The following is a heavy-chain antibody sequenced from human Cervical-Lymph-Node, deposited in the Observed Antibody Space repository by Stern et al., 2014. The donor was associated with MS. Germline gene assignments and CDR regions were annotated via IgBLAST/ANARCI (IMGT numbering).Heavy chain of an antibody. V-gene: IGHV7-4-1*02. Sequence: QVQLVQSGSELKKPGASVKVSCKASGYTFIRYAMNWVRQAPGQGLEWLGWINTHTRSPTYSQGVSGRFGFSWDNSVSPAYLAISSLRSEDTAVYYCARDQRMWWLSPEYYFGMDVWGQGTTVTVSS. J-gene: IGHJ6*02. CDR2: INTHTRSP. D-gene: IGHD2-21*01. CDR3: ARDQRMWWLSPEYYFGMDV. CDR1: GYTFIRYA.